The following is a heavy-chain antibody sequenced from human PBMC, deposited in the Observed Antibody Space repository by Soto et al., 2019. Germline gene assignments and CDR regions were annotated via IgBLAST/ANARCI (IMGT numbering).Heavy chain of an antibody. CDR2: IYYSGST. Sequence: PSETLSLTCTVSGGSISSYYWSWIRQPPGKGLEWIGYIYYSGSTNYNPSLKSRVTISVDTSKNQFSLKLSSVTAADTAVYYCARESRPWFGELSLYYYYGMDVWGQGTTVTVSS. CDR3: ARESRPWFGELSLYYYYGMDV. V-gene: IGHV4-59*01. CDR1: GGSISSYY. J-gene: IGHJ6*02. D-gene: IGHD3-10*01.